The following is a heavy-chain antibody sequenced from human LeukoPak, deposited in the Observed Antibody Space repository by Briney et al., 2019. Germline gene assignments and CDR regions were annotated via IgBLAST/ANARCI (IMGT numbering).Heavy chain of an antibody. V-gene: IGHV3-30*18. J-gene: IGHJ4*02. CDR2: ISYDGSSK. CDR1: GFTFSSYG. Sequence: GGSLRLSCAASGFTFSSYGMHWVRQAPGKGLEWVAVISYDGSSKYYADSVKGRFTISRDNSKNTLYLQVNSLRVEDTAVYYCAKDPLVRGVTYDYWGQGTLVTVSS. D-gene: IGHD3-10*01. CDR3: AKDPLVRGVTYDY.